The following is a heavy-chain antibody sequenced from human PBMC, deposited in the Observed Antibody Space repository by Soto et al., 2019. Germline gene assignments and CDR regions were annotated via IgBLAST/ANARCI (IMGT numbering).Heavy chain of an antibody. CDR1: GGSFSGYY. Sequence: SETLSLTCAVYGGSFSGYYWSWIRQPPGEGLEWIGYIYYSGSTYYNPSLKSRVTISVDTSKNQFSLKLSSVTAADTAVYYCARAPPYYDYVWGSYRLDGMDVWGQGTTVTVSS. D-gene: IGHD3-16*02. CDR3: ARAPPYYDYVWGSYRLDGMDV. CDR2: IYYSGST. V-gene: IGHV4-34*09. J-gene: IGHJ6*02.